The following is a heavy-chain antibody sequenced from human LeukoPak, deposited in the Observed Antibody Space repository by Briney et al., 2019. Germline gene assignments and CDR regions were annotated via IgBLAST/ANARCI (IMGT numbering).Heavy chain of an antibody. V-gene: IGHV3-48*03. J-gene: IGHJ4*02. CDR3: ARGSASSC. CDR1: VLTFSSYE. D-gene: IGHD6-13*01. CDR2: ISSGGGAI. Sequence: GRSRRFSVAASVLTFSSYEMNWIGDAPGKFLECVSSISSGGGAIYYADSVKGRFTISRDNAKNSLYLQMNSLRAEDTAVYYCARGSASSCWGQGTLVTVSS.